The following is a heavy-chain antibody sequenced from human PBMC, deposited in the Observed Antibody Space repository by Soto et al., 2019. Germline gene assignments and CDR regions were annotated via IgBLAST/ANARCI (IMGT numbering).Heavy chain of an antibody. D-gene: IGHD2-15*01. V-gene: IGHV3-48*02. J-gene: IGHJ6*03. CDR2: ISTSSRAI. Sequence: EVQLVESGGGLVQPGGSLRLSCAAYGFTFSSYDMNWVHQAPGKGLEWISYISTSSRAIHYADSVKGRFTISRDNVKNSMYLQMNSLRDEDTSVYYCARDRGYCNGGSCYYMDVWGKGSTGSVSS. CDR1: GFTFSSYD. CDR3: ARDRGYCNGGSCYYMDV.